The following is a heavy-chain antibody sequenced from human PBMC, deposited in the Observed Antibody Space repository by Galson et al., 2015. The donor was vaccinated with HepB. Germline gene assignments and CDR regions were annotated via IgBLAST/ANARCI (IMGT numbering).Heavy chain of an antibody. Sequence: SLRLSCAASGFTFSSYVMSWVRQAPGKGLEWVSAIGGNGYSSYYADSVKGRFTISRDNSKNTLYLQMNSLRAEDTAVYYCARHQLATFDYWGQRTLVTVSP. D-gene: IGHD6-13*01. CDR2: IGGNGYSS. CDR3: ARHQLATFDY. V-gene: IGHV3-23*01. CDR1: GFTFSSYV. J-gene: IGHJ4*01.